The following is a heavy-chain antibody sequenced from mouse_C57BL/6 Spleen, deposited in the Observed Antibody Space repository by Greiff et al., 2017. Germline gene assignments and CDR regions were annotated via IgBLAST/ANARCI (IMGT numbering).Heavy chain of an antibody. V-gene: IGHV1-18*01. D-gene: IGHD4-1*01. J-gene: IGHJ1*03. Sequence: VQLQQSGPELVKPGASVKIPCKASGYTFTDYNMDWVKQSHGKSLEWIGDINPNNGGTIYNQKFKGKATLTVDKSSSTAYMELRSLTSEDTAVYYCARRGWDRYFDVWGTGTTVTVSS. CDR3: ARRGWDRYFDV. CDR1: GYTFTDYN. CDR2: INPNNGGT.